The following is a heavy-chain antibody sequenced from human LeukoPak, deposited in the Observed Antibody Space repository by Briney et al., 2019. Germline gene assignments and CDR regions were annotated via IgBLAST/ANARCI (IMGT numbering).Heavy chain of an antibody. CDR1: GYTFTSNA. CDR3: ARARSRSGWYYFDY. J-gene: IGHJ4*02. D-gene: IGHD6-19*01. Sequence: ASVKVSCKASGYTFTSNAMHWVRQAPGQRLEWMGWINAGNGNTKYSQKFQGRVTITRDTSASTAYMELSSLRSEDTAVYYCARARSRSGWYYFDYWGQGTLVTVSS. CDR2: INAGNGNT. V-gene: IGHV1-3*01.